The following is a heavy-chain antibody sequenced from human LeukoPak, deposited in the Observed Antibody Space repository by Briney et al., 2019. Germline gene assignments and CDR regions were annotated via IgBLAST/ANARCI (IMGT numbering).Heavy chain of an antibody. CDR2: IIPSGHTT. CDR1: GFTFSSHG. D-gene: IGHD5-24*01. J-gene: IGHJ4*02. CDR3: AKDDRWLQFCC. Sequence: PGGSLRLSCVASGFTFSSHGMNWVRQAPGKVLEWVSGIIPSGHTTYYADSVRGRFTISRDNSRNTVYLQMNSLRAEDTAVYYCAKDDRWLQFCCWGQGTLVTVSA. V-gene: IGHV3-23*01.